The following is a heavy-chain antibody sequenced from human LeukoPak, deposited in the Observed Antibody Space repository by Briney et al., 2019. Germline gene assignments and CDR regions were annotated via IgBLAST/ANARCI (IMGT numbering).Heavy chain of an antibody. CDR3: ATYCGGDCYSEHIDY. V-gene: IGHV3-23*01. CDR1: GFPFSSYW. Sequence: GGSLRLSCVASGFPFSSYWMTWVRQAPGKGLEWVSAISGSGGSTYYADSVKGRFTISRDNSKNTLYLQMNSLRAEDTAVYYCATYCGGDCYSEHIDYWGQGTLVTVSS. D-gene: IGHD2-21*02. J-gene: IGHJ4*02. CDR2: ISGSGGST.